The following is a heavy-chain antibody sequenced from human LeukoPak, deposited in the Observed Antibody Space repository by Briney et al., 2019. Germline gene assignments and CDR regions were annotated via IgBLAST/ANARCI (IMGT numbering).Heavy chain of an antibody. CDR1: GFTFSSYG. Sequence: GGSLRLSCAASGFTFSSYGMHWVRQAPGKGLEWVAAISYDGSNKYYADSVKGRFTVSRDNSKNTLYLQMNSLRAEDTAVYYCAPTPDVLRYFGYTIYGMDVWGQGTTVTVSS. D-gene: IGHD3-9*01. J-gene: IGHJ6*02. CDR3: APTPDVLRYFGYTIYGMDV. V-gene: IGHV3-30*03. CDR2: ISYDGSNK.